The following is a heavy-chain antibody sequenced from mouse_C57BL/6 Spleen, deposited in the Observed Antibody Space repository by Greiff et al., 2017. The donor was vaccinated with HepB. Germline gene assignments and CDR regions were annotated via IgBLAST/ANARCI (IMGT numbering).Heavy chain of an antibody. CDR3: ARHEEPHCWFDV. J-gene: IGHJ1*03. CDR1: GYTFTDYN. V-gene: IGHV1-18*01. CDR2: INPNNGGT. Sequence: VQLKESGPELVKPGASVKIPCKASGYTFTDYNMDWVKQSHGKSLEWIGDINPNNGGTIYNQKFKGKATLTVDKSSSTAYMELRSLTSEDTAVYYCARHEEPHCWFDVWGTGTTVTVSS.